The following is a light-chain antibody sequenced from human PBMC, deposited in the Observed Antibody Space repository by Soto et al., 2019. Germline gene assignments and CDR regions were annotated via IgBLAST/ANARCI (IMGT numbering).Light chain of an antibody. CDR1: QSVSSSY. Sequence: EIVLTQSPGTLSLSPGERATLSCRASQSVSSSYLAWYQQKPGQAPRLLIYGASSRATGIPDRFSGSGSGTDFTLTIGRLEPEDFAVYYCQQYGSSPLYTFGQGTELEIK. CDR2: GAS. CDR3: QQYGSSPLYT. J-gene: IGKJ2*01. V-gene: IGKV3-20*01.